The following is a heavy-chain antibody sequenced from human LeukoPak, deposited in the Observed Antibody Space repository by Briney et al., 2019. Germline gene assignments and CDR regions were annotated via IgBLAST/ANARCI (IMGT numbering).Heavy chain of an antibody. D-gene: IGHD2-8*01. Sequence: GRSLRLSCAASGFTFSSYAMHWVRQAPGKGLEWVAVISYDGSIENYADSVKGRFTVSRDNSKNTLYLQMNSLRAEDTAVYYCARIGVEDYYFDHWGQGILVTVSS. CDR3: ARIGVEDYYFDH. CDR2: ISYDGSIE. CDR1: GFTFSSYA. J-gene: IGHJ4*02. V-gene: IGHV3-30*04.